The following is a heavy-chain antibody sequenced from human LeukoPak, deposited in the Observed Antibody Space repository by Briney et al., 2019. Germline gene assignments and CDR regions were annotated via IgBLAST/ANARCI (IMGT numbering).Heavy chain of an antibody. V-gene: IGHV3-48*01. CDR3: ARARRYCSGGSCFKTGGFFDY. J-gene: IGHJ4*02. CDR1: GFTFSSYS. CDR2: ISSSSSTI. Sequence: GGSLRLSCAASGFTFSSYSMNWVRQAPGEGLEWVSYISSSSSTIYYADSVKGRFTISRDNAKNSLYLQMNSLRAEDTALYYCARARRYCSGGSCFKTGGFFDYWGQGTLVTVSS. D-gene: IGHD2-15*01.